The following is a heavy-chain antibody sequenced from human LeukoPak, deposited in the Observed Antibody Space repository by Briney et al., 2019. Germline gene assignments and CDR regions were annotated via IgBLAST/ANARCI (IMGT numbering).Heavy chain of an antibody. CDR2: IYTSGTT. Sequence: SQTLSLTYTVSGGSISSSNYYWSWIRQPAGKGLEWIGRIYTSGTTNYNPSLKSRVTISIDTSKNQIFLKLRSTTAADTAHYYCARAEINDYNRYWGQGILVIVSS. CDR3: ARAEINDYNRY. J-gene: IGHJ4*02. V-gene: IGHV4-61*02. CDR1: GGSISSSNYY. D-gene: IGHD4-11*01.